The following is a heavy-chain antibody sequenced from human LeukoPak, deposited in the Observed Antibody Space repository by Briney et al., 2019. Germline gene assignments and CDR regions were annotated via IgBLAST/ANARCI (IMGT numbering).Heavy chain of an antibody. CDR2: IYPGDSET. V-gene: IGHV5-51*01. J-gene: IGHJ4*02. D-gene: IGHD6-13*01. Sequence: GESLKISCKGSGYSFTSYSIGWVRQMPGKSLEWMGIIYPGDSETRYSPSFQGQVTISADKSISTAYLQWSRLKASDTATYYCARRAVAAADYWGQGTLVTVSS. CDR3: ARRAVAAADY. CDR1: GYSFTSYS.